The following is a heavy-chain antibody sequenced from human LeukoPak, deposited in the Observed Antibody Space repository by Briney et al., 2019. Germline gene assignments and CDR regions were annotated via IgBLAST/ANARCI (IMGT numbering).Heavy chain of an antibody. D-gene: IGHD2-2*02. CDR2: ISYDGSNK. Sequence: GGSLRLSCAAPGFTFSSYAMHWVRQAPGKGLEWVAVISYDGSNKYYADSVKGRFTISRDNAKNSLYLQMNSLRAEDTAVYYCARGPAAIRKDRNWFDPWGQGTLVTVSS. CDR3: ARGPAAIRKDRNWFDP. V-gene: IGHV3-30-3*01. CDR1: GFTFSSYA. J-gene: IGHJ5*02.